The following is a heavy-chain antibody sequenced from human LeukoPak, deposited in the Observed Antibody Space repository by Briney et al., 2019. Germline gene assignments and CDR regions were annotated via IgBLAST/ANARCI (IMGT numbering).Heavy chain of an antibody. CDR1: GYSFTSYW. V-gene: IGHV5-51*01. J-gene: IGHJ4*02. D-gene: IGHD5-12*01. Sequence: GESLKISCKGSGYSFTSYWIGWVRQMPGKGLEWTGIIYPGDSDTRYSPSFQGQVTISADKSISTAYLQWSSLKASDTAMYYCARPPSGYSGYDSYFDYWGQGTLVTVSS. CDR2: IYPGDSDT. CDR3: ARPPSGYSGYDSYFDY.